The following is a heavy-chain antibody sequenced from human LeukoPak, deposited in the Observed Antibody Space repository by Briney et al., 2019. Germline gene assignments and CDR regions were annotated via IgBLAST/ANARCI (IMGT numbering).Heavy chain of an antibody. CDR1: AFTFTSYS. D-gene: IGHD6-19*01. V-gene: IGHV3-21*01. J-gene: IGHJ4*02. Sequence: KSGGSLCPACPPSAFTFTSYSTSWDRHAPGKWLEWVSSISISSSYIYYADSVKGRFTISRDNAKNSLYLQMNSLRAEDTAVYCCARPSRPYSSGSFRSYFDYWGQGTLVTVSS. CDR3: ARPSRPYSSGSFRSYFDY. CDR2: ISISSSYI.